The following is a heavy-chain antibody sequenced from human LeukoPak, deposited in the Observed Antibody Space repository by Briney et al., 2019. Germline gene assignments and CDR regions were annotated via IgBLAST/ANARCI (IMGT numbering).Heavy chain of an antibody. Sequence: GGSLRLSCAASGFPFSSYGMHWVRQAPGKGLEWVAFIRYDGSNNYYADSVKGRFTISRDNSKNTLYLQMNTLRADDTAVYYCAKDHGSSDWYYFDYWGQGTLVTVSS. CDR3: AKDHGSSDWYYFDY. J-gene: IGHJ4*02. V-gene: IGHV3-30*02. CDR1: GFPFSSYG. D-gene: IGHD6-13*01. CDR2: IRYDGSNN.